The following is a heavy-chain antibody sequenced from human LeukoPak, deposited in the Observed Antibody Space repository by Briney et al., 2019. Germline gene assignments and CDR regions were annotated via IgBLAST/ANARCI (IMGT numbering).Heavy chain of an antibody. V-gene: IGHV3-74*01. CDR1: GFTFSSYW. D-gene: IGHD5-12*01. CDR2: INSDGYST. Sequence: PGGSLRLSCVASGFTFSSYWMHWVRQAPGKGLVWVSRINSDGYSTSYADSVKGRFTISRDNAKNTVYLQMNSLRAEDTAVYYCARDRRRYSGYDPGWFDPWGQGTLVTVSS. CDR3: ARDRRRYSGYDPGWFDP. J-gene: IGHJ5*02.